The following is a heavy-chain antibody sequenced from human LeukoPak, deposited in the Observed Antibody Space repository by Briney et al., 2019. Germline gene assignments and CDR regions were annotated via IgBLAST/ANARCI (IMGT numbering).Heavy chain of an antibody. CDR1: GFTFSSYG. CDR2: IRYDGSNK. D-gene: IGHD4-23*01. J-gene: IGHJ4*02. CDR3: AKDGDYGGNRYYFDY. V-gene: IGHV3-30*02. Sequence: GGSLRLSCAASGFTFSSYGMHWVRQAPGKGLEWVAFIRYDGSNKYYADSVKGRFTISRDNSKNTLYLQMNSLRAEDTAVYYCAKDGDYGGNRYYFDYWGQGTLVTVSS.